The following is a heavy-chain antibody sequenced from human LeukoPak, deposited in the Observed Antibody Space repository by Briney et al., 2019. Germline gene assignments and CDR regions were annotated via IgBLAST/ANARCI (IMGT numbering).Heavy chain of an antibody. J-gene: IGHJ4*02. CDR3: ARHLSNGMFDY. V-gene: IGHV4-59*08. Sequence: SETLSLTCTVSGGSISTYYWSWIRQPPGKGLEWIGHIYYSGSTNYNPSLKSRVTISVDTSKDQFSLKLSSVTAADTAVYYCARHLSNGMFDYWGQGNLVTVSS. CDR1: GGSISTYY. D-gene: IGHD2/OR15-2a*01. CDR2: IYYSGST.